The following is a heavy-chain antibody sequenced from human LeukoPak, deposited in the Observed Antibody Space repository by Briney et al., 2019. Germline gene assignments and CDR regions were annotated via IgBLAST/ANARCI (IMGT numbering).Heavy chain of an antibody. CDR2: MNPNSGNT. D-gene: IGHD2-2*01. CDR1: GYTFTSYD. Sequence: ASVKVSCKASGYTFTSYDINWVRQATGQGLEWMGWMNPNSGNTGYAQKFQGRVTITADESTSTAYMELSSLRSEDTAVYYCAREDGVVVVPAAMPPSAYGMDVWGQGTTVTVSS. V-gene: IGHV1-8*01. J-gene: IGHJ6*02. CDR3: AREDGVVVVPAAMPPSAYGMDV.